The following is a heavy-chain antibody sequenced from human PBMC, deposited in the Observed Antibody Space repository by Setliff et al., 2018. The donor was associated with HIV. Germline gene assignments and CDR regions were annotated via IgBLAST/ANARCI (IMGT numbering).Heavy chain of an antibody. CDR2: AHHSGTT. J-gene: IGHJ3*02. D-gene: IGHD3-16*01. CDR1: GGSITDFY. Sequence: KPSETLSLTCAVSGGSITDFYWNWIRQPPGKGLEWIGFAHHSGTTSYNPSLQSRVIIAVGTSRNEFSLRVNSVTAADTAVYYCARWGEPSIKAFDIWGQGTMVTVSS. V-gene: IGHV4-59*08. CDR3: ARWGEPSIKAFDI.